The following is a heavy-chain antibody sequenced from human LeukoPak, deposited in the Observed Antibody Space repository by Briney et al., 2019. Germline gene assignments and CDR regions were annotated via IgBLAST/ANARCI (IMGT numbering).Heavy chain of an antibody. CDR2: ISAYNGNT. D-gene: IGHD3-10*01. CDR1: GYTFTSYG. J-gene: IGHJ6*02. CDR3: ARDTSGWFGELLSTNGMDV. Sequence: VASVKVSCKASGYTFTSYGISWVRQAPGQGLEWMGWISAYNGNTNYAQKLQGRVTTTTDTSTSTAYMELRSLRSDDTAVYYCARDTSGWFGELLSTNGMDVWGQGTTVTVSS. V-gene: IGHV1-18*01.